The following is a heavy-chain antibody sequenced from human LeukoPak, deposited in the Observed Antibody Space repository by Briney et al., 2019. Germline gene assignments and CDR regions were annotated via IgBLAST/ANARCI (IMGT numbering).Heavy chain of an antibody. CDR1: GFTFSTYW. J-gene: IGHJ4*02. D-gene: IGHD3-10*01. V-gene: IGHV3-7*01. CDR2: IMHDGSEK. Sequence: GGSLRLSCAASGFTFSTYWMHWVRQAPGKGLEWVANIMHDGSEKYSVDSVKGRFIISRDNVKNSLFLQMNNLRAEDTAVYYCARGDSYVSAPLDYWGQGTLVTVSS. CDR3: ARGDSYVSAPLDY.